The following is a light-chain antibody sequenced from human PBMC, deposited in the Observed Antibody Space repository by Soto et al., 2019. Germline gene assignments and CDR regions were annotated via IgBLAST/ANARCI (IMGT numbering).Light chain of an antibody. V-gene: IGKV1-9*01. J-gene: IGKJ5*01. CDR2: AAS. Sequence: EIELIPVAAFLLAYVREKVTNTCRASQGISSYLAWYQQKPGKAPKLLIYAASTLQSGVPSRFSGSGSGTEFTLTISSLQPEDFAPYYCQQLNSYPRFGQGTRLEIK. CDR3: QQLNSYPR. CDR1: QGISSY.